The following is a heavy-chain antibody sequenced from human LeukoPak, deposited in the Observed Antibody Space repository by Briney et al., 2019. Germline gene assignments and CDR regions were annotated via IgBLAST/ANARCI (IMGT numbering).Heavy chain of an antibody. V-gene: IGHV3-23*01. D-gene: IGHD2-8*01. Sequence: GGSLRLSCAASGFTYNSYAMNWVRQAPGKGLEWVSSISGSGSHTYYADSVQGRFTVSRDNSKNTVNLHLNTVRAEDTAVYYCAKERVSSGMMEGVLHMWGQGTTVSVSS. CDR2: ISGSGSHT. CDR1: GFTYNSYA. J-gene: IGHJ3*02. CDR3: AKERVSSGMMEGVLHM.